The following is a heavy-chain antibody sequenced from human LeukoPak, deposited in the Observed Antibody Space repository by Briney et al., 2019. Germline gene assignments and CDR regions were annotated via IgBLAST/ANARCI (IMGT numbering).Heavy chain of an antibody. V-gene: IGHV3-23*01. CDR3: AKRHSDGNSDFSRFDY. D-gene: IGHD4-23*01. Sequence: PGGSLRLSCAASGFTFSSYAMSWVRQAPGKGLEWVSSISGSGYSTYYADSVKGRFTVSRDNSVNTLFLQMDSLRAEDTAVYYCAKRHSDGNSDFSRFDYWGQGTLVTVSS. CDR2: ISGSGYST. J-gene: IGHJ4*02. CDR1: GFTFSSYA.